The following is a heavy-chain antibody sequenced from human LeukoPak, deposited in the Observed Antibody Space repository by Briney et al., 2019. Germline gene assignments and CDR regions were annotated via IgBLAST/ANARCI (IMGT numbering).Heavy chain of an antibody. D-gene: IGHD3-22*01. V-gene: IGHV3-23*01. CDR1: GFTFSSYA. CDR3: ARAYYYDSSGYYYHSWAFDY. J-gene: IGHJ4*02. Sequence: GGSLRLSCAASGFTFSSYAMSWVRQAPGKGLEWVSAISGSGGSTYYADSVKGRFTISRDNSKNTLYLQMNSLRAEDTAVYYCARAYYYDSSGYYYHSWAFDYWGQGTLVTVSS. CDR2: ISGSGGST.